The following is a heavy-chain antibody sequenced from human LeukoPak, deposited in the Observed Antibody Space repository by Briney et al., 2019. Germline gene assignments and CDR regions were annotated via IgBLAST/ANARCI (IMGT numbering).Heavy chain of an antibody. J-gene: IGHJ3*02. D-gene: IGHD2-2*01. CDR3: ARVGVVPAAIPDGFDI. Sequence: GGSLRLSCAASGFTVSSNYMSWVRQAPGKGLEWVSVIYSGGSTYYADSVKGRFTISRDNSKNTLYLQMNSLTAEDTAVYYCARVGVVPAAIPDGFDIWGQGTMVTVSS. V-gene: IGHV3-53*01. CDR2: IYSGGST. CDR1: GFTVSSNY.